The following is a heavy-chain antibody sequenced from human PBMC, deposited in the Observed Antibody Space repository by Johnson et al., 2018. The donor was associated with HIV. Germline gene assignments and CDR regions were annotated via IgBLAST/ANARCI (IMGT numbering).Heavy chain of an antibody. CDR2: IKQDGSEK. CDR3: AREGPYSSRWGAFEI. J-gene: IGHJ3*02. CDR1: GFTFSSYW. D-gene: IGHD6-13*01. Sequence: VQLVESGGGLVQPGGSLRLSCAASGFTFSSYWMSWVRQAPGKGLEWVANIKQDGSEKYYVDSVKGRFTISRDNAKNSLYLQMNSLRAEDTAVYYCAREGPYSSRWGAFEIWGQGTMVTVSS. V-gene: IGHV3-7*01.